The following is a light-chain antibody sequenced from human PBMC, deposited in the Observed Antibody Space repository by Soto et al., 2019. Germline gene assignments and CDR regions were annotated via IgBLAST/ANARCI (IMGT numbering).Light chain of an antibody. Sequence: ETMMTQSPDTLSVSLGERATLSCRASQSLRSSLAWYQQKPGQAPRLLIYGASSRATGIPDRFSGSGSGTDFTLTISRLEPEDFAVYYCQQYGSSPLGQGTRLEIK. V-gene: IGKV3-20*01. CDR1: QSLRSS. J-gene: IGKJ5*01. CDR2: GAS. CDR3: QQYGSSP.